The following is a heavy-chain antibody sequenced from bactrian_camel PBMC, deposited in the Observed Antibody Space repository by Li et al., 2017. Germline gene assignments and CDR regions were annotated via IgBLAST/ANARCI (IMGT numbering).Heavy chain of an antibody. D-gene: IGHD2*01. Sequence: VQLVESGGGLVQPRGSLRLSCAASGFTFGNYYMVWVRQAPGKGLEWVSRISPGGGRTYYADSVKDRFTISRDNATNTVYLQMNSLKPEDTAVYYCVSLVGRPLVHQGTQVTVS. CDR2: ISPGGGRT. CDR1: GFTFGNYY. J-gene: IGHJ4*01. V-gene: IGHV3S40*01.